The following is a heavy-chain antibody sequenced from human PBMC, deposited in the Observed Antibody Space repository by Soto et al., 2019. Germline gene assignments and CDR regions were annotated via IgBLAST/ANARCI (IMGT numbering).Heavy chain of an antibody. J-gene: IGHJ4*02. D-gene: IGHD6-13*01. CDR1: GGSISSYY. Sequence: SETLSLTCTVSGGSISSYYWSWIRQPPGKGLEWIGYIYYSGSTNYNPSLKSRVTISVDTSKNQFSLKLSSVTAADTAVYYCARHRAAAAGSTIDYWGQGTLVTVSA. V-gene: IGHV4-59*08. CDR3: ARHRAAAAGSTIDY. CDR2: IYYSGST.